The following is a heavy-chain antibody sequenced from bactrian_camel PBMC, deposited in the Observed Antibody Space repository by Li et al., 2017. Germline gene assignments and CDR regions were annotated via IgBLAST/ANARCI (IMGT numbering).Heavy chain of an antibody. D-gene: IGHD4*01. CDR1: GFTISSYY. CDR3: AATSWIGTMMK. CDR2: LIIGDGDDTT. Sequence: QLVESGGGLVQPGGSLRLSCAASGFTISSYYMSWVRQAPGKPREEVAELIIGDGDDTTSYANSVKGRFTVSRDNAKNTLYLKLNSLRTEDTAMYYCAATSWIGTMMKWGQGTQVTVS. V-gene: IGHV3S28*01. J-gene: IGHJ4*01.